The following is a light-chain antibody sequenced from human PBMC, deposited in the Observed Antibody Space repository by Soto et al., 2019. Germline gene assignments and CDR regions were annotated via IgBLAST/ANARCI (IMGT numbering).Light chain of an antibody. CDR3: SSYTSSGTLV. CDR2: EVS. V-gene: IGLV2-14*01. CDR1: SSDVGGYNY. Sequence: QSALTQPASVSGSPGQSITISCTGTSSDVGGYNYVSWYQQHPDKAPKLMIYEVSNRPSGVSNRFSGSKSSNTASLTISGLQAEDEADYYCSSYTSSGTLVFGGGTQLTVL. J-gene: IGLJ2*01.